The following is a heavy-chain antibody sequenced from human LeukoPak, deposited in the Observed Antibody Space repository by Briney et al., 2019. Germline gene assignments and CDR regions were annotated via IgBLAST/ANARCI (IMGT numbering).Heavy chain of an antibody. J-gene: IGHJ4*02. V-gene: IGHV3-30-3*01. Sequence: GGSLRLSCAASGFTFSSYAMHWVRQAPGKGLEWVAVISYDGSNKYYADSVKGRFTISRDNSKNTLYLQMNSLRAEDTAVYYCARAGYSSSWYGESYFDYWGQGTLVTVSS. CDR1: GFTFSSYA. CDR3: ARAGYSSSWYGESYFDY. D-gene: IGHD6-13*01. CDR2: ISYDGSNK.